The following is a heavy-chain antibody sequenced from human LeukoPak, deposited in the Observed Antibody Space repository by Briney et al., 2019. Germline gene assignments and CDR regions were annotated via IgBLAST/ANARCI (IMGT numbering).Heavy chain of an antibody. J-gene: IGHJ1*01. CDR3: ARLGLYSGSYYDEYFPH. CDR2: INHSGST. D-gene: IGHD1-26*01. Sequence: SETLSLTCAVYGGSFSGYYWSWIRQPPGKGLEWIGEINHSGSTNYNPSLKSRVTISVDTSKNQFSLKLSSVTAADTAVYYCARLGLYSGSYYDEYFPHWGQGTLVTVSS. CDR1: GGSFSGYY. V-gene: IGHV4-34*01.